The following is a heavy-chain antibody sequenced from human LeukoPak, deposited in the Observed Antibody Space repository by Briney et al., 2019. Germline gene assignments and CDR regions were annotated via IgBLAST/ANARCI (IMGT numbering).Heavy chain of an antibody. V-gene: IGHV5-51*01. CDR2: IYPGDFDT. Sequence: GESLKISCKGSGYSFTSYWIGWVRQMPGKSLEWMGIIYPGDFDTRYSPSFQGQVTISADKSINTAYLQWSSLKASDTAIYYCARQFSGHDRDYWGQGTLVTVSS. J-gene: IGHJ4*02. CDR1: GYSFTSYW. CDR3: ARQFSGHDRDY. D-gene: IGHD5-12*01.